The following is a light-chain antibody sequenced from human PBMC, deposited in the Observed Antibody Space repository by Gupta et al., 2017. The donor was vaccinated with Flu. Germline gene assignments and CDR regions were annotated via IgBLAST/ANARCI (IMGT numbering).Light chain of an antibody. V-gene: IGLV2-14*03. J-gene: IGLJ3*02. CDR3: NSERSSSTVVV. CDR1: SSDVGGNDD. Sequence: TSTCTGRSSDVGGNDDGDWNGHHTGKAPKLMIYDISNRPAGVANRFSGSKYGNTASLTIAGLQAEEEADYYCNSERSSSTVVVFGGGTKRTVL. CDR2: DIS.